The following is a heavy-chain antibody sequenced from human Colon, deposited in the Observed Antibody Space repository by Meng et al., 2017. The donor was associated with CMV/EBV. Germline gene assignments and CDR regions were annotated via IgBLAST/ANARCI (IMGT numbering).Heavy chain of an antibody. CDR3: ARQSNTSSFDY. CDR2: ITYGGTYI. J-gene: IGHJ4*02. Sequence: GESLKISCASSGFTFSSFGMNWVRQAPGKGLEWVSSITYGGTYISYSDSVQGRFTISRDNAGNSLHLQMNSLRADDTAVYYCARQSNTSSFDYWGQGTLVTVSS. CDR1: GFTFSSFG. V-gene: IGHV3-21*01.